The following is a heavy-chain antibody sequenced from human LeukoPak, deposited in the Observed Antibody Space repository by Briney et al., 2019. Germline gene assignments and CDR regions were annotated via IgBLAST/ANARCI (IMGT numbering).Heavy chain of an antibody. CDR2: ISAYNGNT. D-gene: IGHD1-7*01. CDR3: ARDPRELTPGDAFDI. CDR1: GYTFTSYG. V-gene: IGHV1-18*01. J-gene: IGHJ3*02. Sequence: GASVKVSCKASGYTFTSYGISWVRQAPGQGLEWMGWISAYNGNTNYAQKLQGRVTMTTDTSTSTAYMELRSLRSDDTAVYYCARDPRELTPGDAFDIWGQGTMVTVSS.